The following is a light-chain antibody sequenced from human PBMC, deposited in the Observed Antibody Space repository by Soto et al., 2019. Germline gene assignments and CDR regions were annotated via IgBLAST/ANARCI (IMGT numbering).Light chain of an antibody. CDR3: QQHDGRPTMT. CDR2: AVS. J-gene: IGKJ5*01. CDR1: QDIDNS. V-gene: IGKV1-33*01. Sequence: IQLTQSPSSLSASVGETVTITCRASQDIDNSLNWYQHKPGKAPKLLVYAVSFLETGVPSRFSGRGSGPVFRLTINSLQSDDFATYYCQQHDGRPTMTFGQGTRLDSK.